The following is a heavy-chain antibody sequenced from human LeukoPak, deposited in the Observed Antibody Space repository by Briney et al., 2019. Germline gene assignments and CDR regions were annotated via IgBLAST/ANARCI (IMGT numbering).Heavy chain of an antibody. CDR2: IRGSGATT. CDR1: GFTLSTYA. D-gene: IGHD3-22*01. Sequence: GGSLRLSSAPPGFTLSTYAMSWVRPTPGKRLEWVSRIRGSGATTFYADSVKCRFTISRDTTPHTVYLHMNSLRAQGTASFYSSKATRQYYYETSGDAFDIWGQGTMVTVSS. CDR3: SKATRQYYYETSGDAFDI. V-gene: IGHV3-23*01. J-gene: IGHJ3*02.